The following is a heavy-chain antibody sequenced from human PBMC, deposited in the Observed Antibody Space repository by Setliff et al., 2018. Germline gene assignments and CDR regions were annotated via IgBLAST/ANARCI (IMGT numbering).Heavy chain of an antibody. CDR1: DFTFSNSA. CDR2: IWDDGVKK. D-gene: IGHD2-15*01. Sequence: PGGSLRLSCVGSDFTFSNSAMSWVRQAPGKGLEWVAVIWDDGVKKYHADSVKGRFTISRDNSKNTLYLQMNSLRPEDTAVYYCARTCSGSGCYAGLESWGQGTPVTVSS. CDR3: ARTCSGSGCYAGLES. J-gene: IGHJ4*02. V-gene: IGHV3-33*08.